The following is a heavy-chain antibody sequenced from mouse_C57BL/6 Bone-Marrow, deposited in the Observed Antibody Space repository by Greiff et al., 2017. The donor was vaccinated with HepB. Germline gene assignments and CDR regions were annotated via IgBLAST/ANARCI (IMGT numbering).Heavy chain of an antibody. V-gene: IGHV14-4*01. D-gene: IGHD2-1*01. CDR2: IDPENGDT. J-gene: IGHJ1*03. CDR1: GFNIKDDY. Sequence: EVQLQQSGAELVRPGASVKLSCTASGFNIKDDYMHWVKQRPEQGLEWIGWIDPENGDTEYASKFQGKATITADTSSTTAYLQLSSLTSEDTAVYYCTTWAIYYGNYDWYFDVWGTGTTVTVSS. CDR3: TTWAIYYGNYDWYFDV.